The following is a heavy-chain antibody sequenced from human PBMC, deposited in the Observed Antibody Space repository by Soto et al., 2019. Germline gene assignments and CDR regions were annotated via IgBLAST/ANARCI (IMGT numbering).Heavy chain of an antibody. CDR3: ARLDYDSSGYLDY. CDR1: GGSISSYY. Sequence: SETLSLTCTVSGGSISSYYWSWIRQPPGKGLEWIGYIYYSGSTNYNPSLKSRVTISVDTSKNQFSLKLSSVTAADTAVYYCARLDYDSSGYLDYWGQGTLVTVSS. J-gene: IGHJ4*02. CDR2: IYYSGST. V-gene: IGHV4-59*01. D-gene: IGHD3-22*01.